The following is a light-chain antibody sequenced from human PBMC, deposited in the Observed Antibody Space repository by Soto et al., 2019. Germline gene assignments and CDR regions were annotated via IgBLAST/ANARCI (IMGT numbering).Light chain of an antibody. CDR1: QSVTIN. J-gene: IGKJ1*01. CDR2: GAS. Sequence: EIVLTQPPATLSLSPGERATLSCRASQSVTINLAWYQRKPGQAPRLLIYGASTRATGTPARFSGSGSGTEFTLTISSLQSEDFAVYYCQQYNNWPRTFGQGTKVDIK. CDR3: QQYNNWPRT. V-gene: IGKV3-15*01.